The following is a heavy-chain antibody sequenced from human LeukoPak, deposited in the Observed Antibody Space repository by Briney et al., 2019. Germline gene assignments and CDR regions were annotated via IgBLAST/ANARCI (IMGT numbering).Heavy chain of an antibody. CDR2: IYPGDSDT. V-gene: IGHV5-51*01. CDR1: GYSFTSYW. D-gene: IGHD5-12*01. Sequence: HGESLKISCKGSGYSFTSYWIGWVRRMPGKGLEWMGIIYPGDSDTRYSPSFQGQVTISADKSISTAYLQWSSLKASDTAMYYCARGGMDSGYDLFYGFDYWGQGTLVTVSS. CDR3: ARGGMDSGYDLFYGFDY. J-gene: IGHJ4*02.